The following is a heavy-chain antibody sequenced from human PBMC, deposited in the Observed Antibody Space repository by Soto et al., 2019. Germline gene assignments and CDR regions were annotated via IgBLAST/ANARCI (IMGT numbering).Heavy chain of an antibody. J-gene: IGHJ4*02. CDR3: ARGKGYGDPSFDY. Sequence: QVQLQESGPGLVKPSETLSLTCTVSGGSISNYYWSWIRQPPGKGLEWIGRIYPSGSPNYNPSLKSRVTMSVDTSKNQFSLKLSSVTAADTAVYYCARGKGYGDPSFDYWGQGTLVTVSS. D-gene: IGHD4-17*01. CDR2: IYPSGSP. CDR1: GGSISNYY. V-gene: IGHV4-4*07.